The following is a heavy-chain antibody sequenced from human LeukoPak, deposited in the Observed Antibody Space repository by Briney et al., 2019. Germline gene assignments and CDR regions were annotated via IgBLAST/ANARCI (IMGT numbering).Heavy chain of an antibody. Sequence: ASVKVSCKASGYTFTGHYMHWVRQAPGQGLEWMGRINPNIDGPNYAQKFQGRVTMTRDTPISTAYMELNRLTSDDTAVYYCARAPLDCSTTSCRLLDFWGQGTLVTVSS. CDR2: INPNIDGP. J-gene: IGHJ4*02. CDR1: GYTFTGHY. D-gene: IGHD2-2*01. V-gene: IGHV1-2*06. CDR3: ARAPLDCSTTSCRLLDF.